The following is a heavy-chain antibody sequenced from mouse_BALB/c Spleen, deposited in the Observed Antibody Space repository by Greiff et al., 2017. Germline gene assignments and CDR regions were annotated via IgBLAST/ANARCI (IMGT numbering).Heavy chain of an antibody. CDR1: GFTFTGYN. V-gene: IGHV1-18*01. J-gene: IGHJ4*01. D-gene: IGHD2-14*01. Sequence: EVKLQESGPELVKPGASMKISCTASGFTFTGYNMNWVKQSHGKNLEWIGLINPYNGGTRYNQKFKGKATLTVDKSSNTAYLELLSLTSEDSAAYYCARDYWYSSPYAMDYWGQGTSVTVSS. CDR2: INPYNGGT. CDR3: ARDYWYSSPYAMDY.